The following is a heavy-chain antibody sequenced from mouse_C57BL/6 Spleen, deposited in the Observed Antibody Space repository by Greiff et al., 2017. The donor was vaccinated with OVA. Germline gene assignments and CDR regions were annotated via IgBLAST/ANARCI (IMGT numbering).Heavy chain of an antibody. CDR2: ISSGSSTI. CDR1: GFTFSDYG. CDR3: ARHGRGYFDV. V-gene: IGHV5-17*01. D-gene: IGHD1-2*01. Sequence: EVQVVESGGGLVKPGGSLKLSCAASGFTFSDYGMHWVRQAPEQGLEWVAYISSGSSTIYYADTVKGRFTISRDNAKNTLFLQMTSLRSEDTAMYYCARHGRGYFDVWGTGTTVTVSS. J-gene: IGHJ1*03.